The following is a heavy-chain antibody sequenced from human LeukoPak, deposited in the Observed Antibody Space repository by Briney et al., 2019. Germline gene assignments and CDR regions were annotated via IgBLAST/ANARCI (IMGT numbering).Heavy chain of an antibody. CDR2: INHSGST. V-gene: IGHV4-34*01. CDR3: ARGTPDIVVVPAAVYYYYYYMDV. CDR1: GGSISTYY. D-gene: IGHD2-2*01. J-gene: IGHJ6*03. Sequence: SETLSLTCTVSGGSISTYYWTWIRQPPGKGLEWIGEINHSGSTNYNPSLKSRVTISVDTSKNQFSLKLSSVTAADTAVYYCARGTPDIVVVPAAVYYYYYYMDVWGKGTTVTVSS.